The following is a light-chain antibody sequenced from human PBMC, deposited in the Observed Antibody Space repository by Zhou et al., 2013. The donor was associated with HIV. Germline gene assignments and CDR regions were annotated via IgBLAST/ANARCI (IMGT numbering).Light chain of an antibody. Sequence: DIRMTQSPSILSAYVGDRVTVTCRASQSVSERLAWYQQKPGKAPKILIYEASSLVSGVPSRFRGSGSETEFTLTISSLQPEDFATYYCQQYNAYSPRSFGQGTKVEIK. CDR1: QSVSER. V-gene: IGKV1-5*03. J-gene: IGKJ2*03. CDR3: QQYNAYSPRS. CDR2: EAS.